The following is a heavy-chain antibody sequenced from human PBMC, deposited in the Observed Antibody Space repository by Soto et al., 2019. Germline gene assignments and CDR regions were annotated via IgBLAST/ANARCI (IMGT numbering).Heavy chain of an antibody. J-gene: IGHJ4*02. D-gene: IGHD5-12*01. V-gene: IGHV5-51*03. CDR1: GYSFTSYW. CDR3: ARLKRDGYNYSPLYY. Sequence: EVQLVQSGAEVKKPGESLKISCKGSGYSFTSYWIGWVRQMPGKGLEWMGIIYPGDSDTRYSPSFQGRVTISADKSISTAYLQWSSLKASDTAMYYCARLKRDGYNYSPLYYWGQGTLVTVSS. CDR2: IYPGDSDT.